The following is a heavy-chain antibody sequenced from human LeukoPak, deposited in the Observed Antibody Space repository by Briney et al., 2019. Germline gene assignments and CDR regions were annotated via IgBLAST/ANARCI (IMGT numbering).Heavy chain of an antibody. CDR1: GGSFSGYY. CDR2: INHSGST. D-gene: IGHD3-22*01. CDR3: TRSDGSGLIRI. V-gene: IGHV4-34*01. J-gene: IGHJ3*02. Sequence: SETLSLTCAVYGGSFSGYYWSWIRQPPGKGLEWIGEINHSGSTNYNPSLKSRVTISVDTSKNQFSLKLSSVTAADTAVYYCTRSDGSGLIRICGRGTMVTVSS.